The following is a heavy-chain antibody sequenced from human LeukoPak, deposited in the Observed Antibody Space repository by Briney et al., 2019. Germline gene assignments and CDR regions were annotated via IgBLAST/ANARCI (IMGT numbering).Heavy chain of an antibody. CDR3: ARDNKVRDDFWSGYYDY. CDR1: GYTFTSYY. J-gene: IGHJ4*02. D-gene: IGHD3-3*01. V-gene: IGHV1-46*01. Sequence: ASVKVSCKASGYTFTSYYMHWVRQAPGQGLEWMGIINPSGGSTSYAQKFQGRVTITRDTSASTAHMELSSLRSEDTAVYYCARDNKVRDDFWSGYYDYWGQGTLVTVSS. CDR2: INPSGGST.